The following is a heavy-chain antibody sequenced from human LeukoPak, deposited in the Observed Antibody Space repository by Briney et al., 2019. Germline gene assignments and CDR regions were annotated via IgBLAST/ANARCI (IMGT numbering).Heavy chain of an antibody. CDR2: IIPIFGTA. Sequence: SVKVSCKASGGTFSSYAISWVRQAPGQGLEWMGGIIPIFGTANYAQKFQGRVTITADKSTSTAYMELSSLRSEDTAMYYCARSWELLNYFDYWGQGTLVTVSS. CDR1: GGTFSSYA. J-gene: IGHJ4*02. D-gene: IGHD1-26*01. CDR3: ARSWELLNYFDY. V-gene: IGHV1-69*06.